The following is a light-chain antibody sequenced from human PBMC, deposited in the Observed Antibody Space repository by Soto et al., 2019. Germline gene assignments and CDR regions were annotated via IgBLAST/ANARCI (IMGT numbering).Light chain of an antibody. J-gene: IGKJ3*01. CDR3: QQYYTAQLT. CDR1: QSIGEN. CDR2: GAS. V-gene: IGKV3D-15*01. Sequence: EIEVTQSPATLSVSPGERVTLSCRASQSIGENLAWYQQKPGQAPRLLIYGASTRAAGVPGRFSGSGSGTDFTLTISSLQSEDFAVYYCQQYYTAQLTFGPGTKVDIK.